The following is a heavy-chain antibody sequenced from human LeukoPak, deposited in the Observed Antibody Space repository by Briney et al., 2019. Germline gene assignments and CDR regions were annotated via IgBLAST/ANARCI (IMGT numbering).Heavy chain of an antibody. CDR1: GGTFSSYA. J-gene: IGHJ6*02. V-gene: IGHV1-69*04. Sequence: ASVKVSCKASGGTFSSYAISWVRQAPGQGLEWMGRIIPILGIANYAQKFQGRVTMTRDTSTSTVYMELSSLRSEDTAVYYCAKYSSSSEDNGMDVWGQGTTVTVSS. CDR3: AKYSSSSEDNGMDV. CDR2: IIPILGIA. D-gene: IGHD6-6*01.